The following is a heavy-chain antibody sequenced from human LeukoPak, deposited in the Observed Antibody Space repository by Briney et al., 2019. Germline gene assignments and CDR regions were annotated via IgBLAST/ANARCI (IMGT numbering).Heavy chain of an antibody. V-gene: IGHV3-21*01. CDR3: GRVGSGGTREDTLDI. CDR1: GFTFSSYW. Sequence: PGGSLRLSCAASGFTFSSYWMSWVRQTPGKGLEWVSSIGSRSSHIYYADSVKGRFTISRDNARNSLYLQMNSLRAEDTAVYYCGRVGSGGTREDTLDIWGQGTMVTVSS. D-gene: IGHD1-26*01. CDR2: IGSRSSHI. J-gene: IGHJ3*02.